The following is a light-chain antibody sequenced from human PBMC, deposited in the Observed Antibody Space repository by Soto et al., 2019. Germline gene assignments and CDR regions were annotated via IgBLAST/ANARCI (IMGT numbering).Light chain of an antibody. CDR3: SSYTTSGTQV. V-gene: IGLV2-14*02. CDR1: SSDVGSCNL. CDR2: EDT. Sequence: QSALTQPASVSGSPGQSITISCTGTSSDVGSCNLVSWYQQHPGKAPKLMIYEDTNRPSGVSNRFSGSKSGNTASLTISGLQAEDEADYYCSSYTTSGTQVFGGGTKVTVL. J-gene: IGLJ3*02.